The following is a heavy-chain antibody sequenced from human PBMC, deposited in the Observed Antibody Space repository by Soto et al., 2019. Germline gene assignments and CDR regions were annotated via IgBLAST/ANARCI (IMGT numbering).Heavy chain of an antibody. V-gene: IGHV1-69*12. Sequence: QVHLVQSGAEVKKPGSSVKVCCEASGGNFRSESINWVRQAPGPGLEWMGGIIPFFGTSDYAQKCQGSLTITADETTTTAYMELSSLRAQGTAVYYCARGHEFGGNSYGYDIWGQGTMFIVSS. CDR1: GGNFRSES. CDR3: ARGHEFGGNSYGYDI. J-gene: IGHJ3*02. D-gene: IGHD2-21*02. CDR2: IIPFFGTS.